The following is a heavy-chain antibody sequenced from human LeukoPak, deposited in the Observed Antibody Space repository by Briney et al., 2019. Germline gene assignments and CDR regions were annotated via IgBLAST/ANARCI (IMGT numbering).Heavy chain of an antibody. CDR3: ARAIGHYARDAFDI. CDR1: GFTFISYS. D-gene: IGHD2-2*01. J-gene: IGHJ3*02. Sequence: GGSLRLSCAASGFTFISYSMNWVRQAPGKGLEWVSSISSSSSYIYYADSVKGRFTISRDNAKNSLYLQMNSLRAEDTAVYYCARAIGHYARDAFDIWGQGTMVTVSS. V-gene: IGHV3-21*01. CDR2: ISSSSSYI.